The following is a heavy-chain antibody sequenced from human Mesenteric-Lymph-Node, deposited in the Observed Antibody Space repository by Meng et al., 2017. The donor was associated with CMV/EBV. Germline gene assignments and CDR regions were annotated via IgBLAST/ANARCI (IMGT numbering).Heavy chain of an antibody. CDR1: GGSFSGYY. CDR3: ARGSSYDILTGYFDY. Sequence: QGQLPQWGVGLLKPSEPLSVPCAVYGGSFSGYYWNWIRQSPEKGLEWIGEINHSGSTTYNPSFTSRIIISVDTSTNQISLNMSSVTAADTAVYYCARGSSYDILTGYFDYWDQGALVTVSS. CDR2: INHSGST. V-gene: IGHV4-34*01. J-gene: IGHJ4*02. D-gene: IGHD3-9*01.